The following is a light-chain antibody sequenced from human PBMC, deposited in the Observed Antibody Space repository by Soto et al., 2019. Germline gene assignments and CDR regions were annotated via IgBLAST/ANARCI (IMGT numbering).Light chain of an antibody. CDR1: QSVSSN. CDR3: QQYNNWPWT. CDR2: GAS. J-gene: IGKJ1*01. Sequence: ERVRPHSPATLSVSPVERATLSCRASQSVSSNLAWYQQKPGQAPRLLIYGASTRATGIPARFSGSGSGTEFTLTISSLQSEDFAVYYCQQYNNWPWTFGQGTKGDIK. V-gene: IGKV3-15*01.